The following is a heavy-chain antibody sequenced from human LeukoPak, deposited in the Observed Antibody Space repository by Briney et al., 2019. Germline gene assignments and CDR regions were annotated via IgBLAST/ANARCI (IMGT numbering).Heavy chain of an antibody. V-gene: IGHV1-69*05. CDR3: ARGRFPMTLAGPYFDY. Sequence: SVKVSCKASGGTFSSYAISWVRQAPGQGLEWMGGIIPIFGTANYAQKFQGRVTITTDESTSTAYMELSSLRSEDTAVYYCARGRFPMTLAGPYFDYWGQGTLVTVSS. CDR2: IIPIFGTA. CDR1: GGTFSSYA. D-gene: IGHD6-19*01. J-gene: IGHJ4*02.